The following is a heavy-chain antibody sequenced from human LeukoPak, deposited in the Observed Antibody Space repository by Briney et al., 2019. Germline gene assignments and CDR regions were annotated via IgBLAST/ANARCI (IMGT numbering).Heavy chain of an antibody. Sequence: GGSLRLSCAASGFTFSNYGMNWVRQAPGKGLEWVSSISSSSGYIKYADSVKGRFTISRGNAKKSLYLQVNSLRGEDTAVYYCTRNYYDSSAVSDYWGQGTLVTVSS. CDR1: GFTFSNYG. CDR3: TRNYYDSSAVSDY. V-gene: IGHV3-21*01. CDR2: ISSSSGYI. D-gene: IGHD3-22*01. J-gene: IGHJ4*02.